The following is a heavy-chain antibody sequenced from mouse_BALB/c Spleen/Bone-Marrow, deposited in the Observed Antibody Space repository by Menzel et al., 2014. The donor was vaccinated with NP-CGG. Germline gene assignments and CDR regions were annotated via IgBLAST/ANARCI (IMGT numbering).Heavy chain of an antibody. CDR3: ARDPFYYGSPHWYFDV. CDR2: IWAGGST. J-gene: IGHJ1*01. V-gene: IGHV2-9*02. D-gene: IGHD1-1*01. Sequence: QVQLQQSGPGLVAPSQSLSITCTVSGFSLTSYGVHWVRQPPGKGLEWLGVIWAGGSTNYNSALMSRLSISKDNSKSQVFLKLNSLQTDDSAKYYCARDPFYYGSPHWYFDVWGAGTTVTVSS. CDR1: GFSLTSYG.